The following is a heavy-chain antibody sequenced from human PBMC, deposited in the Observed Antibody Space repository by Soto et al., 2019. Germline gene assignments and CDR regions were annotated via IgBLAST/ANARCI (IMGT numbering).Heavy chain of an antibody. D-gene: IGHD1-26*01. CDR2: IRSKANSYAT. V-gene: IGHV3-73*02. Sequence: EVQLVESGGGLVQPGGSLKLSCAASGVTFSGSAMHWVRQASGKGLEWVGRIRSKANSYATAYAASVKGRFTISRDDSKNTAYLQMNSLKTEDTAVYYCVGSHFDYWGQGTLVTVSS. CDR1: GVTFSGSA. CDR3: VGSHFDY. J-gene: IGHJ4*02.